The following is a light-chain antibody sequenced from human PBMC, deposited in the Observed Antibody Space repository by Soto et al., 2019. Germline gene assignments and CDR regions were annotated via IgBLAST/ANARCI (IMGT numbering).Light chain of an antibody. Sequence: EMVLTQSPDTLSLSPGERATLSCTASESVTSSCLAWYQRKPGQAPRLLIHTTSTRATDIPDRFSGSGSGTDFTLTIRRLEPEDFAVYYCQQCGGSPLFSFGPGTRVDI. CDR3: QQCGGSPLFS. V-gene: IGKV3-20*01. CDR2: TTS. CDR1: ESVTSSC. J-gene: IGKJ3*01.